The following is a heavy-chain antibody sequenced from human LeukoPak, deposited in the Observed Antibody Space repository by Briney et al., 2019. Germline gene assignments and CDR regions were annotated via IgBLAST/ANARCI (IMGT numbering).Heavy chain of an antibody. Sequence: PGGSLRLSCAASGFTFSSYWMSWVRQAPGKGLEWVANIKRDGSEKYYVDSVKGRFTISRDNAKNSLYLQMNSLRAEDTAVYYCARETAMVPYYYYMDVWGKGTTVTVSS. CDR3: ARETAMVPYYYYMDV. CDR1: GFTFSSYW. D-gene: IGHD5-18*01. CDR2: IKRDGSEK. V-gene: IGHV3-7*01. J-gene: IGHJ6*03.